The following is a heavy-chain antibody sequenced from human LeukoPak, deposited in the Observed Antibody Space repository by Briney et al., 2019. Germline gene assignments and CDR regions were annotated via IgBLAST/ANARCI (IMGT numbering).Heavy chain of an antibody. D-gene: IGHD2-2*02. CDR2: ISAYNGNT. CDR3: ASSLATYCSSTSCYTLAFDI. V-gene: IGHV1-18*01. Sequence: ASVKVSCKASGYTFISYGINWVRQAPGQGLEWMGWISAYNGNTNYAQKLQGRVTMTTDTSTSTAYMELRSLRSDDTAVYYCASSLATYCSSTSCYTLAFDIWGQGTMVTVSS. J-gene: IGHJ3*02. CDR1: GYTFISYG.